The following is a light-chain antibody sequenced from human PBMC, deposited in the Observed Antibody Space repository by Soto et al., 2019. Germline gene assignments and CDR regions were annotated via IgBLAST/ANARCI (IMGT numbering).Light chain of an antibody. CDR3: QQYENLPT. Sequence: IQMTQSPYSVSASVGDRVTITCQASQNINNYLNWYQQKPGRAPKLLIYDASNLEAGVPSRFRGSGSGTDFTFTISRLQPEDIATYYCQQYENLPTFGQGTRLE. CDR1: QNINNY. CDR2: DAS. V-gene: IGKV1-33*01. J-gene: IGKJ5*01.